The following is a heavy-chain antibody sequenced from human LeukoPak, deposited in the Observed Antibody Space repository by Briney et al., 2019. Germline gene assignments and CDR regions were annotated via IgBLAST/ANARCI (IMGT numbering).Heavy chain of an antibody. Sequence: GGSLRLSCAASGFTVSSNYMSWVRQAPGKGLEWVSVIYSGGSTYYADSVKGRFTISRDNSKNTLYLQMNSLRAEDTAVYYCAKNVWGSYRDHFDYWGQGTLVTVSS. D-gene: IGHD3-16*02. V-gene: IGHV3-53*01. CDR1: GFTVSSNY. CDR3: AKNVWGSYRDHFDY. J-gene: IGHJ4*02. CDR2: IYSGGST.